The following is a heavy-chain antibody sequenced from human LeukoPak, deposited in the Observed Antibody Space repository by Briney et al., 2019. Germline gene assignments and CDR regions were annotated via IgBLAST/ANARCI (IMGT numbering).Heavy chain of an antibody. D-gene: IGHD1-26*01. J-gene: IGHJ6*02. V-gene: IGHV1-69*01. CDR2: IIPIFGTA. CDR3: ARDLGSYRYYYGMDV. CDR1: GGTFSSYA. Sequence: SVKVSCKASGGTFSSYAISWVPQAPGQGLEWMGGIIPIFGTANYAQKFQGRVTITADESTSTAYMELSSLRSEDTAVYYCARDLGSYRYYYGMDVWGQGTTVTVSS.